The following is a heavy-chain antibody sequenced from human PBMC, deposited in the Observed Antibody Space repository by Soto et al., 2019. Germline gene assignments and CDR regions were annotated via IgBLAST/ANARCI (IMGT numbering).Heavy chain of an antibody. J-gene: IGHJ4*02. CDR3: AVLYYYDSSGYKGSY. CDR1: GGSFSGYY. CDR2: INHSGST. Sequence: LSLTCAVYGGSFSGYYWSWIRQPPGKGLEWIGEINHSGSTNYNPSLKSRVTISVDTSKNQFSLKLSSVTAADTAVYYCAVLYYYDSSGYKGSYWGQGTLVTVSS. D-gene: IGHD3-22*01. V-gene: IGHV4-34*01.